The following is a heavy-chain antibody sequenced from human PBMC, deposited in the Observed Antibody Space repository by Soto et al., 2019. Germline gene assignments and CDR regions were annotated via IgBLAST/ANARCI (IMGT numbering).Heavy chain of an antibody. CDR2: IIPIFGTA. D-gene: IGHD6-19*01. CDR1: GGTFSSYA. CDR3: ARDKARPHSSGWYELVY. J-gene: IGHJ4*02. V-gene: IGHV1-69*01. Sequence: QVQLVQSGAEVKKPGSSVKVSCKASGGTFSSYAISWVRQAPGQGLEWMGGIIPIFGTANYAQKFQGRVTITADESTSTAYMELSSLRSEDTAVYYCARDKARPHSSGWYELVYWGQGTLITVSS.